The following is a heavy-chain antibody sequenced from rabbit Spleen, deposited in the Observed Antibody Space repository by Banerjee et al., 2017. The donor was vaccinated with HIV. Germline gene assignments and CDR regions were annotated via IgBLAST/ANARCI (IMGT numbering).Heavy chain of an antibody. V-gene: IGHV1S45*01. J-gene: IGHJ4*01. CDR2: IYVTSAST. CDR1: GFSFSSYYW. Sequence: QEQLVESGGGLVQPEGSLTLTCTASGFSFSSYYWICWVRQAPGKGLEWIACIYVTSASTYYASWAKGRFTISKTSSTTVTLQMTSLTAADTATYFCARSANSNSNSGLNLWGPGTLVTVS. CDR3: ARSANSNSNSGLNL. D-gene: IGHD1-1*01.